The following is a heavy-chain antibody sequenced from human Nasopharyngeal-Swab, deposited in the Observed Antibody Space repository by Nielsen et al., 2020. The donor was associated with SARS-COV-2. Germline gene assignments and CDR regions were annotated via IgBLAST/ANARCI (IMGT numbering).Heavy chain of an antibody. Sequence: GESLKISCAASGFTFSSYAMSWVRQAPGKGLEWVSAISGSGTGTYHADSVKGRFTISRDNSRNMLYLQMNSLRAEDTAVYFCAKDSFRDNGVYDAFDIWGQGTMVIVSS. J-gene: IGHJ3*02. CDR3: AKDSFRDNGVYDAFDI. CDR1: GFTFSSYA. D-gene: IGHD2-8*01. V-gene: IGHV3-23*01. CDR2: ISGSGTGT.